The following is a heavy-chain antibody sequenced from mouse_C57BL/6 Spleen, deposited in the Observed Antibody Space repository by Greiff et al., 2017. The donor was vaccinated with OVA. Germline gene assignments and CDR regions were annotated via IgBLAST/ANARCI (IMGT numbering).Heavy chain of an antibody. D-gene: IGHD1-1*01. CDR2: ISYSGST. Sequence: ESGPGMVKPSQSLSLTCTVTGYSITSGYDWHWIRHFPGNKLEWMGYISYSGSTNYNPSLKSRISITHDTSKNHFFLKLNSVTTEDTATYYCARGARYDGSSHWYFDVWGTGTTVTVSS. V-gene: IGHV3-1*01. J-gene: IGHJ1*03. CDR3: ARGARYDGSSHWYFDV. CDR1: GYSITSGYD.